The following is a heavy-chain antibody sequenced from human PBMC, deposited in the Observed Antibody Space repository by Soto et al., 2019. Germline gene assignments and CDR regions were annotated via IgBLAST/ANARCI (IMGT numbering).Heavy chain of an antibody. D-gene: IGHD1-1*01. CDR1: GGTFNRYT. CDR2: IIPIFGTA. V-gene: IGHV1-69*01. CDR3: ALWGFRDGNNSKYNYSGMDV. J-gene: IGHJ6*02. Sequence: VQLEQSGAEVKKPGSSVKLSCKASGGTFNRYTISWVRQAPGQGLEWMGGIIPIFGTANYAQKFQGRVAIIADESTSAAYMELRSLRSEDTAVYYCALWGFRDGNNSKYNYSGMDVWGQGTTVTVSS.